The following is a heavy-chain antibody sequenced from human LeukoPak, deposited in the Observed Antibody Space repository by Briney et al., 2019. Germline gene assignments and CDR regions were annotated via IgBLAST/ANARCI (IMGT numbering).Heavy chain of an antibody. D-gene: IGHD2-2*01. CDR1: GYTFTGYY. V-gene: IGHV1-2*02. Sequence: GASVTVSCTASGYTFTGYYMHWVRQAPGQGLEWMGWINPNSGGTNYAQKFQGRVTMTRDTSISTAYMELSRLRSDDTAVYYCARDIVVVPAAPEGYYYYYYMDVWGKGTTVTVSS. J-gene: IGHJ6*03. CDR3: ARDIVVVPAAPEGYYYYYYMDV. CDR2: INPNSGGT.